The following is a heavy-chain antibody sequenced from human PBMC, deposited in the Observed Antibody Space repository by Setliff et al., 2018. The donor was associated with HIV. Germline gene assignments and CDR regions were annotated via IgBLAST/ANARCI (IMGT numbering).Heavy chain of an antibody. D-gene: IGHD5-12*01. V-gene: IGHV5-51*01. CDR2: IYPGDSDP. J-gene: IGHJ4*02. CDR3: ARLLNGYNSYDY. CDR1: GYSFIRYW. Sequence: LGESLKISCKGSGYSFIRYWIGWVRQMPGKGLEWMGIIYPGDSDPRYSPSFQGQVTISADKSISTAYLQWSSLKASDSAMYYCARLLNGYNSYDYWGQGTLVTVSS.